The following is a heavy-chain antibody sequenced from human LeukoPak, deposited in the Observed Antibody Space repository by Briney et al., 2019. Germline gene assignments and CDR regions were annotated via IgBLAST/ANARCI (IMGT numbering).Heavy chain of an antibody. Sequence: PGGSLRLSCAVSGFTFSSYTMSWVRQTPGKGLEWVSAITGSGGGTYYADSVKGRFTISRDNSRNTLFLQMNSLRAEDTAIYYCAREQPDKDQQRLFLHFDYWGQGTLVTVSS. D-gene: IGHD6-25*01. V-gene: IGHV3-23*01. CDR1: GFTFSSYT. CDR2: ITGSGGGT. J-gene: IGHJ4*02. CDR3: AREQPDKDQQRLFLHFDY.